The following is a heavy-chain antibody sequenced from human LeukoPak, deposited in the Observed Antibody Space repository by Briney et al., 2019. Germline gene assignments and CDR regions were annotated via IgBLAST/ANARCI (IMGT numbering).Heavy chain of an antibody. CDR2: IWHDGSIK. CDR1: GFSFSHYG. CDR3: ARDYSNSNNWFDP. D-gene: IGHD4-11*01. J-gene: IGHJ5*02. Sequence: GRSLRLSCAASGFSFSHYGMHWLRQAPGKGLQWVAVIWHDGSIKYYKDSVKGRFTISRDNSQNTLYLQMNSLRAEDTAVYYCARDYSNSNNWFDPWGQGTLVTVSS. V-gene: IGHV3-33*01.